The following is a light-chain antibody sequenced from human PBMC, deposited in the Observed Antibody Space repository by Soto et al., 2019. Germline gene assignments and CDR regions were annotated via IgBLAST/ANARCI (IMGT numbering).Light chain of an antibody. CDR1: QGISSW. CDR2: AAS. J-gene: IGKJ1*01. V-gene: IGKV1-12*01. CDR3: QQYNNWPRK. Sequence: DIQTTQSLSSVSASVGDRVTITCRSSQGISSWLAWYQQKPGKAPKLLIYAASSLQSGVPSRFSGSGSGTDFTLTISSLQSEDFAVYYCQQYNNWPRKCGQGTKVDIK.